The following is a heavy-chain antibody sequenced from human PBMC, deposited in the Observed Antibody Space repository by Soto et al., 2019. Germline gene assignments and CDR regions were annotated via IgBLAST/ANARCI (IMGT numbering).Heavy chain of an antibody. V-gene: IGHV3-30-3*01. Sequence: GGSLRLSCAASGFTFSSYAMHWVRQAPGKGLEWVAVISYDGSNKYYADSVKGRFTISRDNSKNTLYLQMNSLRAEDTAVYYCAGFGGIAVAGTVNYWGQGTLVTVSS. J-gene: IGHJ4*02. CDR3: AGFGGIAVAGTVNY. CDR2: ISYDGSNK. CDR1: GFTFSSYA. D-gene: IGHD6-19*01.